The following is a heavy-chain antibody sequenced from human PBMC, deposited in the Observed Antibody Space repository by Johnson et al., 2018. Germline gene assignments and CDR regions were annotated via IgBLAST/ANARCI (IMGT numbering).Heavy chain of an antibody. D-gene: IGHD2-21*01. Sequence: QVQLQESGPGLVKPSETLSLTRTVFGGSISSYYWSWIRQPPGKGLEWIGYIYYSGSTNYNPSLKSRVPISVDTSKNQFSLKLSSVTAADTAVYSCARVIVGYYYCRDVGGKGSTVTVSS. J-gene: IGHJ6*03. CDR3: ARVIVGYYYCRDV. V-gene: IGHV4-59*01. CDR2: IYYSGST. CDR1: GGSISSYY.